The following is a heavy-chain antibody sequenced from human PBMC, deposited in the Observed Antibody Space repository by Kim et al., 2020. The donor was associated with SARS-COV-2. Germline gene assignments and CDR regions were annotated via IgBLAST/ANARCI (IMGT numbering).Heavy chain of an antibody. J-gene: IGHJ5*02. CDR2: IYPGDSDT. CDR1: GYSFTSYW. Sequence: GESLKISCKGSGYSFTSYWIGWVRQMPGKGLEWMGIIYPGDSDTRYSPSFQGQVTISADKSISTAYLQWSSLKASDTAMYYCARTGGSRLLWFGESRSEAGLDPWGQGTLVTVSS. D-gene: IGHD3-10*01. CDR3: ARTGGSRLLWFGESRSEAGLDP. V-gene: IGHV5-51*01.